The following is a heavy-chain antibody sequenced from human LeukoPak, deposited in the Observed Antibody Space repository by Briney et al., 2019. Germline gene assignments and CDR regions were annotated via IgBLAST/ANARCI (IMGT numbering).Heavy chain of an antibody. D-gene: IGHD3-22*01. J-gene: IGHJ4*02. CDR2: ISSSGST. CDR1: GDSISSGDYY. Sequence: PSQTLSLTCTVSGDSISSGDYYWSWIRQPAGKGLEWIGRISSSGSTNYNPSLKSRVTISVDTSKNQFSLKLSSVNAADTAVYFCARGGYYYDSSGLDYWGQGTLVTVSS. CDR3: ARGGYYYDSSGLDY. V-gene: IGHV4-61*02.